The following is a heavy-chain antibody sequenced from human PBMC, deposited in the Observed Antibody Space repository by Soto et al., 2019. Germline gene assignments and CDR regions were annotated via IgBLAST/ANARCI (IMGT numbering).Heavy chain of an antibody. J-gene: IGHJ3*02. D-gene: IGHD6-25*01. CDR1: GFTFSSYA. Sequence: QVQLVESGGGVVQPGRSLRLSCAASGFTFSSYAMHWVRQAPGKGLEWVAVISYDGSNKYYADSVKGRFTISRDNSKNKLYLQMNSLRAEDTAVYYCARRESGDAFDIWGQGTMVTVSS. CDR2: ISYDGSNK. V-gene: IGHV3-30-3*01. CDR3: ARRESGDAFDI.